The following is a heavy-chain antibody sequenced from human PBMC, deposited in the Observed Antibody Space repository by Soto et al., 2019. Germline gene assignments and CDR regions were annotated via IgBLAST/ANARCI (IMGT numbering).Heavy chain of an antibody. CDR1: GYSFTSYW. V-gene: IGHV5-51*01. J-gene: IGHJ3*02. CDR2: IYPGDSDT. Sequence: GESLKISCKGSGYSFTSYWIGWVRQMPGKGLEWMGIIYPGDSDTRYSPSFQGQVTISADKSISTAYLQWSSLKASDTAMHYCARGHYDTTGYGAFDIWGQGTMVTVSS. CDR3: ARGHYDTTGYGAFDI. D-gene: IGHD3-22*01.